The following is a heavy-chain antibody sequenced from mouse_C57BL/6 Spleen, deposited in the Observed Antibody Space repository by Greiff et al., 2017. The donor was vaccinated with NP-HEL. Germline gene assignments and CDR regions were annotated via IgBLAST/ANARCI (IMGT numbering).Heavy chain of an antibody. CDR3: AREGQDYCGRFAY. CDR1: GYSITSGYY. D-gene: IGHD1-2*01. Sequence: EVKLVESGPGLVKPSQSLSLTCSVTGYSITSGYYWNWIRQFPGNKLEWMGYISYDGSNNYNPSLNNRISITRDTSKNQFFLKLNSVATEDTATYYCAREGQDYCGRFAYWGQGTLVTVSA. CDR2: ISYDGSN. J-gene: IGHJ3*01. V-gene: IGHV3-6*01.